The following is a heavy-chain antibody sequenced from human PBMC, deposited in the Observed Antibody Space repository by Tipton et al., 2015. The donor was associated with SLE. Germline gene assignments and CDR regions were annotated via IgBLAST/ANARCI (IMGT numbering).Heavy chain of an antibody. CDR3: VRGATGDY. J-gene: IGHJ4*02. Sequence: SLRLSCAASGFTFRSYEMNGAGQAPGRGREWVSYISSSGSTIYYADSVKGRFTISRDNAKNSLYLQMNSLRAEDTAVYYCVRGATGDYWGQGTLVAVSS. D-gene: IGHD1-26*01. CDR2: ISSSGSTI. CDR1: GFTFRSYE. V-gene: IGHV3-48*03.